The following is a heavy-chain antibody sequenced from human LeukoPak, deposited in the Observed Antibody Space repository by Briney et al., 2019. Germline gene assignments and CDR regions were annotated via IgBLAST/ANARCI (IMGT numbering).Heavy chain of an antibody. D-gene: IGHD2-8*01. V-gene: IGHV3-74*01. J-gene: IGHJ4*02. CDR2: INPDGSTI. CDR1: GFTFSNYW. CDR3: ARDPMADFDY. Sequence: GGSLRLSCAASGFTFSNYWVHWVRQAPGKGLVWVSRINPDGSTINYADSVKGRFTISRDNSKNTLYLQMNSLRAEDTAVYYCARDPMADFDYWGQGTLVTVSS.